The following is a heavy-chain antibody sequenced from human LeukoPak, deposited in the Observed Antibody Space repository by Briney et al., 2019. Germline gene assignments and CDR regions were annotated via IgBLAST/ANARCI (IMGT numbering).Heavy chain of an antibody. J-gene: IGHJ3*02. D-gene: IGHD2-21*02. CDR3: SKDEVTYDAFDI. CDR1: GGSITNYY. Sequence: SETLSLTCTVSGGSITNYYWNWIRQPPGKGLEWIGYFFYSGSTNYNPSLKSRVTISVDKSKNQFYLKLTSVTAAYTPGYYFSKDEVTYDAFDIWGQGTMVTVSS. V-gene: IGHV4-59*12. CDR2: FFYSGST.